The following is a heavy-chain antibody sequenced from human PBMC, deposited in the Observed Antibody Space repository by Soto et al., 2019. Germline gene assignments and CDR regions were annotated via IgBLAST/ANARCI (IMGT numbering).Heavy chain of an antibody. CDR2: ISAYNGKT. J-gene: IGHJ6*02. V-gene: IGHV1-18*01. CDR1: GYTFTSYG. CDR3: ARGGDVNYYHGMDV. Sequence: QVQLVQSGGEVKKPGASVKLSCTASGYTFTSYGISWVRQAPGQGLEWMGWISAYNGKTNYAQNVQGRVTMTTDTSMRKDYMALRSQRADDTDVYYCARGGDVNYYHGMDVWGQGTTVTVSS. D-gene: IGHD5-12*01.